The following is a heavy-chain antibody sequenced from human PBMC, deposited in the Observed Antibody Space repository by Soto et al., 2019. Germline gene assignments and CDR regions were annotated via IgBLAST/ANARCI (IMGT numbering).Heavy chain of an antibody. D-gene: IGHD2-8*01. J-gene: IGHJ3*02. CDR3: ARPPKPGANGGTFDI. CDR1: GFTFSSYW. V-gene: IGHV3-7*01. CDR2: IKQDGSEK. Sequence: EAQLVESGGGLVQPGGSLRLSCAASGFTFSSYWMSWVRQAPGKGLEWVANIKQDGSEKYYVDSVKGRFTISRDNAKNSLYLQMSSLRAEDTAVYYCARPPKPGANGGTFDIWGQGTLVTVSS.